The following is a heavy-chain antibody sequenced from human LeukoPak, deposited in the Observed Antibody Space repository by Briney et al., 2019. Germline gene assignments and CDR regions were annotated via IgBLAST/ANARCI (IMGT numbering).Heavy chain of an antibody. CDR3: ARGGYCSSTSCPSPNDY. CDR2: INHSGST. V-gene: IGHV4-34*01. CDR1: GGSFSGYY. Sequence: SETLSLTCAVYGGSFSGYYWSWIRQPPGKGLEWIGEINHSGSTNYNPSLKSRVTISVDTSKNQFSLKLSSVTAADTAVYYCARGGYCSSTSCPSPNDYWGQGTLVTVSS. J-gene: IGHJ4*02. D-gene: IGHD2-2*01.